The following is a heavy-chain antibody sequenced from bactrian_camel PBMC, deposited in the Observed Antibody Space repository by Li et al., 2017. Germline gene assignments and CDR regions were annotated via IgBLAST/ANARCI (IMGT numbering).Heavy chain of an antibody. CDR3: AADVLAGIQDPPSNFQF. D-gene: IGHD6*01. CDR1: GGAYSSNC. J-gene: IGHJ4*01. Sequence: HVQLVESGGGSVQAGGSLKLSCAASGGAYSSNCMAWFRQAPGKEREGVAAIRTGDGTTYYHDSVKGRFTISRDNAKNTMYLQMNSLRPEDTAMYYCAADVLAGIQDPPSNFQFWGQGTQVTVS. V-gene: IGHV3-3*01. CDR2: IRTGDGTT.